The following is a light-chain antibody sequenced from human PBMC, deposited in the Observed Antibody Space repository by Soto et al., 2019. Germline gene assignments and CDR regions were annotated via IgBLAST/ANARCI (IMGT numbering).Light chain of an antibody. V-gene: IGLV2-14*01. Sequence: TQPASRSGFPGRSITISCTGTSSDIGAYDYVSWFQQHPCKAPKLMISEVNNRPSGVSNRFSGSKSGNTASLTISGLQAEDEADYYCSSYTTSTTWVFGGGTKVTV. CDR3: SSYTTSTTWV. J-gene: IGLJ3*02. CDR1: SSDIGAYDY. CDR2: EVN.